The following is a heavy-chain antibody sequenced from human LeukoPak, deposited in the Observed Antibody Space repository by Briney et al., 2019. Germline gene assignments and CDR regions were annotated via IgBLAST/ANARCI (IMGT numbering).Heavy chain of an antibody. D-gene: IGHD3-9*01. J-gene: IGHJ5*02. Sequence: ASVKVSCKASGGTFSSYAISWVRQAPGQGLEWMGGIIPIFGTANYAQKFQGRVTITTDESTSTAYMELSSLRSGDTAVYYCARVQGPQGYDILTGWFDPWGQGTLVTVSS. V-gene: IGHV1-69*05. CDR2: IIPIFGTA. CDR1: GGTFSSYA. CDR3: ARVQGPQGYDILTGWFDP.